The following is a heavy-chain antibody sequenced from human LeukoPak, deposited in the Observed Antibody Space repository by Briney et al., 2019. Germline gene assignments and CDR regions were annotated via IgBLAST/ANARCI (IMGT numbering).Heavy chain of an antibody. Sequence: SETLSLTCAVYGGSFSGYYWSWIRQPPGKGLEWIGEIYHSGSTNYNPSLKSRVTISLDTSKNQVSLKLSSVTAADTAVYYCARGNGSGSYYTPFDYWGQGTLVTVSS. D-gene: IGHD3-10*01. J-gene: IGHJ4*02. V-gene: IGHV4-34*01. CDR3: ARGNGSGSYYTPFDY. CDR2: IYHSGST. CDR1: GGSFSGYY.